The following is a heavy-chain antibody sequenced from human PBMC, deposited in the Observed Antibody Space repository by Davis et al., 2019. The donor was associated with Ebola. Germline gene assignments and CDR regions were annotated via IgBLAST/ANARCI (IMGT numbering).Heavy chain of an antibody. CDR3: TIDFFDY. V-gene: IGHV3-15*01. Sequence: GESLKISCAASGFTSSNAWMSWVRQAPGKGLEWVGRIKSKADGGTTDYAAPVKGRFTISRDDSKNTLYLQMNSLKTEDTAVYYCTIDFFDYWGQGTLVTVSS. J-gene: IGHJ4*02. CDR2: IKSKADGGTT. CDR1: GFTSSNAW. D-gene: IGHD2/OR15-2a*01.